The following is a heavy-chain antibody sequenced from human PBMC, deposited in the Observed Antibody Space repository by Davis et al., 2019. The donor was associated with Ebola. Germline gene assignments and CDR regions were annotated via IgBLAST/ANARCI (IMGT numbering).Heavy chain of an antibody. J-gene: IGHJ6*02. V-gene: IGHV7-4-1*02. CDR2: INTNTGNP. Sequence: ASFLVSCNASAYTFTSYAMNWVRQAPGQGLEWMGWINTNTGNPTYAQGFTGRFVFSLDTSVSTAYLQISSLKAEDTAVYYCAREITDGDYYYYYGMDVWGQGTTVTVSS. D-gene: IGHD3-16*01. CDR1: AYTFTSYA. CDR3: AREITDGDYYYYYGMDV.